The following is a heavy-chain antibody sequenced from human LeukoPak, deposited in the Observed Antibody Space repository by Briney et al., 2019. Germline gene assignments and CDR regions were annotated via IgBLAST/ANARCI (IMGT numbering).Heavy chain of an antibody. J-gene: IGHJ4*02. V-gene: IGHV3-30*18. CDR3: AKGALRYFDWLLSYFDY. D-gene: IGHD3-9*01. CDR1: GFTFSSYG. CDR2: ISYDGSNK. Sequence: GRSLRLSCAASGFTFSSYGMHWVRQAPGKGLEWVAVISYDGSNKYYADSVKGRFTISRDNSKNTLYLQMKSLRAEDTAVYYCAKGALRYFDWLLSYFDYWGQGTLVTVSS.